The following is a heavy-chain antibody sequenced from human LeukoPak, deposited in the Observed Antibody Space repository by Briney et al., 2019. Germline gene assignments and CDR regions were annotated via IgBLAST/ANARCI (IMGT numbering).Heavy chain of an antibody. D-gene: IGHD6-13*01. V-gene: IGHV3-11*04. CDR2: ISSSGSTI. CDR3: ARERDSSSWIRDFGDFDY. CDR1: GFTFSDYY. J-gene: IGHJ4*02. Sequence: KPGGSLRLSCAASGFTFSDYYMSWIRQAPGKGLEWVSYISSSGSTIYYADSVKGRFTISRDNAKNSLYLQMNSLRAEDTAVYYCARERDSSSWIRDFGDFDYWGQGTLVTVSS.